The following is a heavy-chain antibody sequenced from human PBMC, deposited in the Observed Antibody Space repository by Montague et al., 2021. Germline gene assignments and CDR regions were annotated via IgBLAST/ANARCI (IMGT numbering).Heavy chain of an antibody. J-gene: IGHJ6*03. CDR2: VSHGGRT. V-gene: IGHV4-38-2*02. CDR1: RSLINSDYY. Sequence: SETLSLTCTVSRSLINSDYYCGWIRQPPGKGLEWMGSVSHGGRTYYNPSLKSRGTISVDTSNNHFSLKLSSVTAADTAMYYCARGRDRYYYMDIWGKGTTITVSS. CDR3: ARGRDRYYYMDI.